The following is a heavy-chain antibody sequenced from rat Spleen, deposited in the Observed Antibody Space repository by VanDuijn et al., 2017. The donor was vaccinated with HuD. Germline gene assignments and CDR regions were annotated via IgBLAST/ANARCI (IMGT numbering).Heavy chain of an antibody. D-gene: IGHD1-12*03. J-gene: IGHJ2*01. CDR1: GFTFSNYG. CDR3: ARRRYYDGYWDY. CDR2: ISYDGGTT. Sequence: EVQLVESGGGLVQPGRSLKLSCAASGFTFSNYGMAWVRQAPTKGLEWVAIISYDGGTTYYRASVKGRFTISRDNAKSTLYLQMDTLRSEDTATYYCARRRYYDGYWDYWGQGVMVTVSS. V-gene: IGHV5-29*01.